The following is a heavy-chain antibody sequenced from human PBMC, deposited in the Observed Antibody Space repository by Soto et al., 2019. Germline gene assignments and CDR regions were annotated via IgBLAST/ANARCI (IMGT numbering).Heavy chain of an antibody. CDR1: GFTFSRYD. V-gene: IGHV3-30*18. Sequence: GGSLRLSGAASGFTFSRYDIHWVRQAPGKGLEWLAAISFDGNIHDYADSVKGRFTISRDNSRRTLYLHVNNLMGGETALYYCAKDQEWLVRVGIFDYWGHGTQVTVSS. CDR2: ISFDGNIH. J-gene: IGHJ4*01. D-gene: IGHD6-19*01. CDR3: AKDQEWLVRVGIFDY.